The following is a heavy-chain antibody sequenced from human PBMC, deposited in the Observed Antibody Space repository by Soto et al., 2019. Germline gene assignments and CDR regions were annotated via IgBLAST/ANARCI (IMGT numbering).Heavy chain of an antibody. V-gene: IGHV4-34*01. CDR1: GGSFSGYY. D-gene: IGHD3-22*01. Sequence: SETLSLTCAVYGGSFSGYYWSWLRQPPGKGLEWIGEINHSGSTNYNPSLKSRVTISVDTSKNQFSLKLSSVTAADTAVYYCASDYYDSSGYQDGDAFDIWGQGTMVTVSS. J-gene: IGHJ3*02. CDR2: INHSGST. CDR3: ASDYYDSSGYQDGDAFDI.